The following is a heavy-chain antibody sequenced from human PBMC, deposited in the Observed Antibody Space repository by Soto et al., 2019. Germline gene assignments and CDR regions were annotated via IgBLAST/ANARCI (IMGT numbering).Heavy chain of an antibody. J-gene: IGHJ4*02. D-gene: IGHD3-10*01. Sequence: PGGSLRLSCAASGFTFSSYAMSWVRQAPGKGLEWVSAISGSGGSTYYADSVKGRFTISRDNSKNTLYLQMNSLRAEDTAVYYCAKDQGYYGSGSYCDYWGQGTLVTVSS. V-gene: IGHV3-23*01. CDR3: AKDQGYYGSGSYCDY. CDR2: ISGSGGST. CDR1: GFTFSSYA.